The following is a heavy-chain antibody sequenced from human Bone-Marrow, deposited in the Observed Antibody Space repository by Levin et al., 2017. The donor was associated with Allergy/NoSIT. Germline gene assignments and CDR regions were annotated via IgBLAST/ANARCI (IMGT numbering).Heavy chain of an antibody. CDR1: GYTFTDYY. D-gene: IGHD3-10*01. Sequence: ASVKVSCKASGYTFTDYYIHWVRQAPGQGLEWMGWINPNSGGTCYGKKFQGRVTMTRDTSITTAYLELSRLRSDDAAVYYCARDMIRDDFFDYWGQGTLVTVSS. J-gene: IGHJ4*02. CDR3: ARDMIRDDFFDY. V-gene: IGHV1-2*02. CDR2: INPNSGGT.